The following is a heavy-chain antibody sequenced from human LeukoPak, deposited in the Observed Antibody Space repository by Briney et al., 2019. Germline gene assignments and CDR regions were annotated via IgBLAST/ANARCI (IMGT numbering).Heavy chain of an antibody. CDR2: IYYSGST. J-gene: IGHJ4*02. Sequence: SETQSLTCTVSGGSISSYYWSWIRQPPGKGLEWIGYIYYSGSTNYNPSLKSRVTISVDTSKNQFSLKLSSVTAADTAVYYCARDLTYYDFWSGYTIGWIWGQGTLVTVSS. CDR3: ARDLTYYDFWSGYTIGWI. V-gene: IGHV4-59*12. CDR1: GGSISSYY. D-gene: IGHD3-3*01.